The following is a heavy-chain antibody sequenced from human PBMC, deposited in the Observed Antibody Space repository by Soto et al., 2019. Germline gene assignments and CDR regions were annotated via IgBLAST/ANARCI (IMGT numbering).Heavy chain of an antibody. CDR3: ARSPDIVVVVAATFEGAFDI. CDR2: INPNSGGT. J-gene: IGHJ3*02. D-gene: IGHD2-15*01. V-gene: IGHV1-2*04. Sequence: GTSVKVSCEACGYSFTGYYMRWVRQAPRQGLEWMGWINPNSGGTNYAQKFQGWVTMTRDTSISTAYMELSRLRSDDTAVYYCARSPDIVVVVAATFEGAFDIWGQGTMVTVSS. CDR1: GYSFTGYY.